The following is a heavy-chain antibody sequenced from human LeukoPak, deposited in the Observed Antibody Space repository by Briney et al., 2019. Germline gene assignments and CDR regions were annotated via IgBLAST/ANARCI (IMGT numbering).Heavy chain of an antibody. D-gene: IGHD1-26*01. CDR3: ARDPGGLVGATPAYYFDY. Sequence: GASVKVSCKASGYTFTSYYMHWVRQAPGQGLEWMGIINPSSGSTSYAQKFQGRVTMTRDTSTSTVYMELSSLRSEDTAVYYCARDPGGLVGATPAYYFDYWGQGTLVTVSS. CDR1: GYTFTSYY. J-gene: IGHJ4*02. V-gene: IGHV1-46*01. CDR2: INPSSGST.